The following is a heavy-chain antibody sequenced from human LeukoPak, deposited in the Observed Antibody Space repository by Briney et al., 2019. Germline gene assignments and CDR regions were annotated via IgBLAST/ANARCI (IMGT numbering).Heavy chain of an antibody. Sequence: GGSLRLSCAASGFTVRSNYMSWVRQAPGKGLEWVSVFYSGGCAYYADSVKGRFTISRDNFRNTLYLQMNSLRAEDTAVYYCARVAVTTRIWFYFDYWGQGTLLTVSS. CDR3: ARVAVTTRIWFYFDY. J-gene: IGHJ4*02. D-gene: IGHD4-17*01. CDR1: GFTVRSNY. CDR2: FYSGGCA. V-gene: IGHV3-53*01.